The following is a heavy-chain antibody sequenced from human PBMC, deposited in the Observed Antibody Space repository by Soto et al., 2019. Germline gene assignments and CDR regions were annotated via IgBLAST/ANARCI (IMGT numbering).Heavy chain of an antibody. CDR1: GGTFSSYA. D-gene: IGHD2-15*01. CDR2: IIPIFGTA. J-gene: IGHJ4*02. CDR3: ARVIYGGSTGDFDY. Sequence: SVKVSCKASGGTFSSYAISWVRQAPGQGLEWMGGIIPIFGTANYAQKFQGRVTITADESTSTAYMELSSLRAEDTAVYYCARVIYGGSTGDFDYWGQGTLVTVSS. V-gene: IGHV1-69*13.